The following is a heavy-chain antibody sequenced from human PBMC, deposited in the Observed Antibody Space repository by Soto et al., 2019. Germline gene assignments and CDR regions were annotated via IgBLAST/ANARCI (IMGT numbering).Heavy chain of an antibody. D-gene: IGHD3-10*01. CDR3: ARVIYSGIHNY. CDR2: IYYSGST. J-gene: IGHJ4*02. CDR1: GGSISSGGYY. Sequence: SETLSLTCTVSGGSISSGGYYWSWIRQHPGKGLEWIGYIYYSGSTYYNPSLKSRVTISVDTSKNQFSLKLSSVTAADTAVYYCARVIYSGIHNYWGQGTLVTVSS. V-gene: IGHV4-31*03.